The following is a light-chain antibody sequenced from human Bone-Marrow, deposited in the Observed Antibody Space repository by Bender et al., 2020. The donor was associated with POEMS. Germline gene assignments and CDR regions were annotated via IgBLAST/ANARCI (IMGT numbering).Light chain of an antibody. CDR2: DVS. CDR3: QSYDNSLGGWV. V-gene: IGLV2-14*03. J-gene: IGLJ3*02. Sequence: QSALTQPASVSGSPGQWITISCTGTSSDVGGYNYVSWYQQHPGKAPKLMIYDVSNRPSGVSNRFSGSKSGTSASLAITGLQAEDEGDYYCQSYDNSLGGWVFGGGTKLTVL. CDR1: SSDVGGYNY.